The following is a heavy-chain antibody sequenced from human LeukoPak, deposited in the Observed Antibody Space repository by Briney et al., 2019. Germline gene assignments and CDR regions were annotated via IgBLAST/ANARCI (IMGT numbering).Heavy chain of an antibody. CDR1: GGTFSSYA. Sequence: SVKVSCKASGGTFSSYAISWVRQAPGQGLEWMGRIIPIFGTANYAQKFQGRVTITADKSTSTAYMELSSLRSEDTAVYYCARELGVLRFLGWLPYYFDYWGQGTLVTVSS. J-gene: IGHJ4*02. D-gene: IGHD3-3*01. CDR3: ARELGVLRFLGWLPYYFDY. V-gene: IGHV1-69*06. CDR2: IIPIFGTA.